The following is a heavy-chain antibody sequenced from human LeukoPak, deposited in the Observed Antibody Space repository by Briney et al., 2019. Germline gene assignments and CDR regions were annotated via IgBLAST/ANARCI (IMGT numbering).Heavy chain of an antibody. CDR2: ISAYNGNT. Sequence: ASVKLSCKASGYTFTSYGISWVRQAPGQGLEWMGWISAYNGNTNYAETLQGRFTMTTHTSKSTGYMEMRSLRSDDTAVYYCARGVWWLRALFDYWGQGTLVTVSS. D-gene: IGHD5-12*01. V-gene: IGHV1-18*01. CDR3: ARGVWWLRALFDY. CDR1: GYTFTSYG. J-gene: IGHJ4*02.